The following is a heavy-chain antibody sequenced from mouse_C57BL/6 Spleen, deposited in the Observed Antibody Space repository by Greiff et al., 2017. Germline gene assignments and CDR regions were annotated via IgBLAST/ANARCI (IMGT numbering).Heavy chain of an antibody. D-gene: IGHD1-3*01. CDR2: SRNKANDYTT. CDR3: ATHNYYAMDY. V-gene: IGHV7-1*01. J-gene: IGHJ4*01. Sequence: DVMLVESGGGLVQSGRSLRLSCATSGFTFSDFYMEWVRQAPGKGLEWIAASRNKANDYTTEYSASVKGRFIVSRDTSQSILYLQMNALRAEDTAIYYCATHNYYAMDYWGQGTSVTVSS. CDR1: GFTFSDFY.